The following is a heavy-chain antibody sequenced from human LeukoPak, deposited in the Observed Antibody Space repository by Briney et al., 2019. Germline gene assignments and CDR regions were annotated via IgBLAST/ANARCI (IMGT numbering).Heavy chain of an antibody. J-gene: IGHJ4*02. V-gene: IGHV3-23*01. D-gene: IGHD2-2*01. CDR2: ISGSGGST. CDR1: GFTFSNYA. Sequence: PGGSLRLSCAASGFTFSNYAMNWVRQAPGKGLEWVSAISGSGGSTYYADSVKGRFTISRDNSKNTLYLQMNSLRAEDTAVYYCAKERPQFPAQYYFDYWGQGTLVTVSS. CDR3: AKERPQFPAQYYFDY.